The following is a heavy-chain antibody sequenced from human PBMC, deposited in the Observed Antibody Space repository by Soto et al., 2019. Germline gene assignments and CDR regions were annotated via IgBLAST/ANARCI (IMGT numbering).Heavy chain of an antibody. CDR3: ARHNSDFWSGYYPVHYFGY. Sequence: SETMSVPCTVSGGSISSYYWSCIRKPPGKGLEWIGYIYYSGSTNYNPSLKSRVTISVDTSKNQFPLKLSSVTAADTAVYYCARHNSDFWSGYYPVHYFGYWGQGTLGTGSS. CDR1: GGSISSYY. D-gene: IGHD3-3*01. CDR2: IYYSGST. J-gene: IGHJ4*02. V-gene: IGHV4-59*08.